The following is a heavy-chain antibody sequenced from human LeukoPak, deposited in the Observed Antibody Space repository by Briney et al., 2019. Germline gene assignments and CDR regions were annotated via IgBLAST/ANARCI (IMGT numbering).Heavy chain of an antibody. V-gene: IGHV3-21*01. J-gene: IGHJ4*02. Sequence: GGSLRLSCAASGFTFSSYSMNWVRQAPGKGLEWVSSISSSSSYIYYADSVKGRFTISRDNAKNSLYLQMNSLRAEDTAVYYCAKGYDSSGTYYFDYWGQGTLVTVSS. CDR1: GFTFSSYS. CDR3: AKGYDSSGTYYFDY. D-gene: IGHD3-22*01. CDR2: ISSSSSYI.